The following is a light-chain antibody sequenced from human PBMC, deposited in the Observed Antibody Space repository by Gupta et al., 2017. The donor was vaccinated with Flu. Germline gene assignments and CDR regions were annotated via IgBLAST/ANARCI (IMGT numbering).Light chain of an antibody. CDR2: QAS. CDR1: QNINDW. J-gene: IGKJ2*03. CDR3: QQDNYSWYS. Sequence: PSPLSASVGDRVTITCRAGQNINDWVAWYQQKPGKAPVLLIYQASSLKIGVPSRFSGSGAGTEFTLTIGGLQPDDFATYYCQQDNYSWYSFGQGTKVEIK. V-gene: IGKV1-5*03.